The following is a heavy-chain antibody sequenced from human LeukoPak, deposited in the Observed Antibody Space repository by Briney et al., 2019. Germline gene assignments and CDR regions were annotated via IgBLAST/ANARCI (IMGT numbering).Heavy chain of an antibody. J-gene: IGHJ4*02. Sequence: GGSLRLSCAASGFTFNSYSFNWVRQAPGKGLEWVSYISYSSSTICYADSVKGRFTISRDNAKNSLHLQMNSLRDEDTAVYYCARGYQALGDYWGQGTLVTVSS. D-gene: IGHD3-16*01. CDR3: ARGYQALGDY. CDR1: GFTFNSYS. V-gene: IGHV3-48*02. CDR2: ISYSSSTI.